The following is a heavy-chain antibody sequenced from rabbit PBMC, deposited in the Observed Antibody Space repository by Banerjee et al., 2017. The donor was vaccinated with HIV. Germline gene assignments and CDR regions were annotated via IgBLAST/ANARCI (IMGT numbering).Heavy chain of an antibody. Sequence: QSLEESGGDLVKPGASLTLTCTASGFSFSSGYDMCWVRQAPGKGLEWIGCIYAGSSGSTYYASWAKGRFTISSDNAQNTVFLQMTSLTASDTATYFCARDQLARSSGYPYYFNLWGQGTLVTVS. V-gene: IGHV1S40*01. D-gene: IGHD1-1*01. CDR2: IYAGSSGST. CDR1: GFSFSSGYD. CDR3: ARDQLARSSGYPYYFNL. J-gene: IGHJ4*01.